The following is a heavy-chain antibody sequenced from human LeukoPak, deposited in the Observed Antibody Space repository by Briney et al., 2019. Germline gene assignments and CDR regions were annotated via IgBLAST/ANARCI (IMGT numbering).Heavy chain of an antibody. CDR2: IYYSGST. CDR1: GGSISSNSYY. CDR3: ARRRIVGATAYYFDY. D-gene: IGHD1-26*01. J-gene: IGHJ4*02. Sequence: SETLSLTCAVSGGSISSNSYYWGWIRQPPGKGLEWIGSIYYSGSTYYNPSLKSRVTISVDTSKNQFSLQLNSVTPEDTAVYYCARRRIVGATAYYFDYWGQGTLVTVSS. V-gene: IGHV4-39*01.